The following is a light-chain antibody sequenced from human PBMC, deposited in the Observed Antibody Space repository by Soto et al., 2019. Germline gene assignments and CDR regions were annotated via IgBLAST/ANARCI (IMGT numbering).Light chain of an antibody. CDR3: QQSYDTPYT. V-gene: IGKV1-39*01. J-gene: IGKJ2*01. Sequence: DIQMTQSPSSLSASVGDRVTITCRASQSIISFLNWYQQKPGKAPELLIYAASILQSGVPSRFSGSGSGTDFTLTISSLQPEDFATFYFQQSYDTPYTFGQGTKLEIK. CDR1: QSIISF. CDR2: AAS.